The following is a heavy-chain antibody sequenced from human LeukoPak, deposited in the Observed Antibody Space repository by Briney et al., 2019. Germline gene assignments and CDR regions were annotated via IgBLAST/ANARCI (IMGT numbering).Heavy chain of an antibody. CDR1: GFNFRRYG. CDR2: LWSDGSNT. CDR3: ARDGPHYDLDV. D-gene: IGHD3-3*01. J-gene: IGHJ6*02. V-gene: IGHV3-33*01. Sequence: PGGSLRLSCAASGFNFRRYGLHWVRRAPGKSLEWVAFLWSDGSNTNYADSVKGRFTISRDISKNSLYLQMNSLRAEDTAVYYCARDGPHYDLDVWGQGTTVTVSS.